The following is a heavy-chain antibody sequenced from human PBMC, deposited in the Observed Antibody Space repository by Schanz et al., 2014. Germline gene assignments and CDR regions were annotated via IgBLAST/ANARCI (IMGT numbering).Heavy chain of an antibody. D-gene: IGHD2-15*01. CDR2: ISDSGDTA. CDR3: AKSLESWPGGRCSRGYFDY. Sequence: DVQLLESGGGLVQPGGSLRLSCAASGFTFTNYAMSWVRQAPGKGLEWVSLISDSGDTAYYADSVKGRFTISRDNFKGALYLQMSSLRAEDTAVYYCAKSLESWPGGRCSRGYFDYWGQGTLXTVSS. V-gene: IGHV3-23*01. CDR1: GFTFTNYA. J-gene: IGHJ4*02.